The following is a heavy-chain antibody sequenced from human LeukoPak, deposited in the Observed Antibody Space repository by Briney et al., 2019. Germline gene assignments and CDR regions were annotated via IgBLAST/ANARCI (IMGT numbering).Heavy chain of an antibody. V-gene: IGHV3-7*05. D-gene: IGHD1-7*01. Sequence: PGGSLRLSCAASGFTVSSNYMSWVRQAPGKGLEWVANIKEDGSEKYYVDSVRGRFTISRDNAKNSLFLQMNSLRAEDTAMYYCARDSRRGELPNYWGQGTLVTVSS. CDR3: ARDSRRGELPNY. J-gene: IGHJ4*02. CDR2: IKEDGSEK. CDR1: GFTVSSNY.